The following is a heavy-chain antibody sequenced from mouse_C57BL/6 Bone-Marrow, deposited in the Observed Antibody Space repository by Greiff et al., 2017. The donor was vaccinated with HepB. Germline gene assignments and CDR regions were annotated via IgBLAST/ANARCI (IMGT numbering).Heavy chain of an antibody. CDR3: VRQDSSGYYAY. CDR1: GFSFNTYA. V-gene: IGHV10-1*01. CDR2: IRSKSNNYAT. Sequence: EVQLVESGGGLVQPKGSLKLSCAASGFSFNTYAMNWVRQAPGKGLEWVARIRSKSNNYATYYADSVKDRFTISRDDSESMLYLQMNNLKTEDTAMYYCVRQDSSGYYAYWGQGTLVTVSA. J-gene: IGHJ3*01. D-gene: IGHD3-2*02.